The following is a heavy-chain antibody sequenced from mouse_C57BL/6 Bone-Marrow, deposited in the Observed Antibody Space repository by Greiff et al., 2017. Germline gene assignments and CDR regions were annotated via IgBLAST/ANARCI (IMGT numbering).Heavy chain of an antibody. CDR1: GYTFTSYW. CDR3: ARAPFWYYGSFAY. V-gene: IGHV1-64*01. J-gene: IGHJ3*01. CDR2: IHPNSGST. Sequence: QVQLQQPGAELVKPGASVKLSCKASGYTFTSYWMHWVKQRPGQGLEWIGMIHPNSGSTNYNEKFKSKATLTVDKSSSTAYMQLSSLTSEDSAVYYCARAPFWYYGSFAYWGQGTLVTVSA. D-gene: IGHD1-1*01.